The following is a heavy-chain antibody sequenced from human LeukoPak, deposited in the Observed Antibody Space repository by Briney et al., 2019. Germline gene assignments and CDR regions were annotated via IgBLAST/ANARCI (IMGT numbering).Heavy chain of an antibody. CDR1: GFTSSSYS. J-gene: IGHJ6*03. Sequence: PGGSLRLSCAASGFTSSSYSMNWVRQAPGKGLEWVSSISSSSSYIYYADSVKGRFTISRDNAKNSLYLQMNSLRAEDTAVYYCARHVGCSSTSCYMSYYMDVWGKGTTVTVSS. D-gene: IGHD2-2*02. V-gene: IGHV3-21*01. CDR2: ISSSSSYI. CDR3: ARHVGCSSTSCYMSYYMDV.